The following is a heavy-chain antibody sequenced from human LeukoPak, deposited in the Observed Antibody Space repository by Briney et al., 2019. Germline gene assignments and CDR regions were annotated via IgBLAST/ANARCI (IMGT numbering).Heavy chain of an antibody. CDR1: GFTFSNYA. D-gene: IGHD3-22*01. V-gene: IGHV3-23*01. Sequence: GGSLRLSCAASGFTFSNYAMSWVRQAPGKGLEWVSGFTPGGNIPYYADSAKGRFTISRDNSNNTLYLQMGSLRAADTALYYCAKDIWLVSSGFQTFDLWGQGTLVTVSS. J-gene: IGHJ4*02. CDR2: FTPGGNIP. CDR3: AKDIWLVSSGFQTFDL.